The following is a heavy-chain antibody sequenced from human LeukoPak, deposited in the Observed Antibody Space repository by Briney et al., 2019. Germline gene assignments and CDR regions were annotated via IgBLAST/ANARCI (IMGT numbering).Heavy chain of an antibody. J-gene: IGHJ5*02. CDR2: IYYSGST. CDR3: ARVGGYDSGHNWFDP. CDR1: GVSISSSSYY. D-gene: IGHD5-12*01. V-gene: IGHV4-30-4*08. Sequence: SETLSLTCTVSGVSISSSSYYWGWIRQPPGKGLEWIGYIYYSGSTYYNPSLKSRVTISVDTSKNQFSLKLSSVTAADTAVYYCARVGGYDSGHNWFDPWGQGTLLTVSS.